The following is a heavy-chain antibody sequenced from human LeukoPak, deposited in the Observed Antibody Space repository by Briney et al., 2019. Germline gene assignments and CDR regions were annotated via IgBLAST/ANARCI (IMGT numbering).Heavy chain of an antibody. D-gene: IGHD3-10*01. CDR2: IYFSGTT. V-gene: IGHV4-39*07. CDR1: GVSISNSIHY. CDR3: ARAPQGSGSYRPKFDY. Sequence: SETLSLSCSVSGVSISNSIHYWAWIRQPPGKGLEWIGSIYFSGTTNYNPSLKSRVTISVDTSKNQFSLKLSSVTAADTAVYYCARAPQGSGSYRPKFDYWGQGTLVTVSS. J-gene: IGHJ4*02.